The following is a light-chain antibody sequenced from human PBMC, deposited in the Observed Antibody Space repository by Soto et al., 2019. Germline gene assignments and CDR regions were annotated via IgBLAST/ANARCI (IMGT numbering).Light chain of an antibody. J-gene: IGLJ3*02. V-gene: IGLV2-14*01. CDR3: SSYTSSIHRV. CDR1: SSDVGGYNY. CDR2: DVS. Sequence: QSALTQPASVSGSPGQSITISCTGTSSDVGGYNYVSWYQQHPGKAPKLMIYDVSNRPSGVSNRFSGSKSGNTASLTISGLQAEDEADYYCSSYTSSIHRVFGGGTKLTVL.